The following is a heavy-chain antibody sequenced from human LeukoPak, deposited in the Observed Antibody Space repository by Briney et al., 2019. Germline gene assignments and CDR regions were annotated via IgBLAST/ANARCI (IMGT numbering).Heavy chain of an antibody. CDR2: IYYSGST. D-gene: IGHD6-19*01. Sequence: KTSETLSLTCTVSGGSISSYHWSWIRQPPGKGLEWIGYIYYSGSTNYNPSLKSRVTISVDTSKNQFSLKLSSVTAADTAVYYCARGGQWLAPDYWGQGTLVTVSS. CDR1: GGSISSYH. V-gene: IGHV4-59*01. J-gene: IGHJ4*02. CDR3: ARGGQWLAPDY.